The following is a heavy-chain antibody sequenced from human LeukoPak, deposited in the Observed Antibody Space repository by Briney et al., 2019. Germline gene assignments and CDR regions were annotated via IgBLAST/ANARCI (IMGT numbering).Heavy chain of an antibody. CDR1: GFIFSYYS. D-gene: IGHD3-10*01. CDR3: ARSEFEAFDM. V-gene: IGHV3-21*01. J-gene: IGHJ3*02. CDR2: IDSNSNYM. Sequence: GGSLRLSCAASGFIFSYYSMNWVRQAPGKGLEWVSSIDSNSNYMSYADSVKGRFTISRDNAKNSLYLQMTSLRAEDTAVYYCARSEFEAFDMWGQGTMVTVSS.